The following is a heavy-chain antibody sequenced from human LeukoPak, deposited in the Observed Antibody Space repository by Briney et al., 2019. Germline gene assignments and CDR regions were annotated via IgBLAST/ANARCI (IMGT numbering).Heavy chain of an antibody. CDR3: ARGGVGRFHNWFDP. CDR1: GGSISSGGYS. J-gene: IGHJ5*02. CDR2: IYHSGST. V-gene: IGHV4-30-2*01. Sequence: PSQTLSLTCAVSGGSISSGGYSWSWIRQPPGKGLEWIGYIYHSGSTYYNPSLKSRVTISVDRSKNQFSLKLSSVTAADTAVYYCARGGVGRFHNWFDPWGQGTLVTVSS. D-gene: IGHD1-26*01.